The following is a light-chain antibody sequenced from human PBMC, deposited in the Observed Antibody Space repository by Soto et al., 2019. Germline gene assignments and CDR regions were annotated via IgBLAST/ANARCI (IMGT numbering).Light chain of an antibody. V-gene: IGKV3-20*01. CDR3: QHDCGSPGT. Sequence: VLTQSPDSLSLSPGETSTLSCRSDQYLSSKLAWYKQRPGQAPRFLFSGASSRATETPDRFNGSGLGTDITLSISRLDTEDFAMYYSQHDCGSPGTFGEGT. J-gene: IGKJ4*02. CDR1: QYLSSK. CDR2: GAS.